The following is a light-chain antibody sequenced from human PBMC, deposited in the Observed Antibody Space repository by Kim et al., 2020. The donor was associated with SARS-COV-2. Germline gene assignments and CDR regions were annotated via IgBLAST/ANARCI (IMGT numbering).Light chain of an antibody. CDR1: KLGYKY. CDR2: QDT. Sequence: VAPGQTASITCAGDKLGYKYVCWYQQKPGQSPVLVIYQDTTRPSGIPERFSGSNSGNTATLTISGTQAMDEADYYCQAWDSSTHVVFGGGTQLTVL. CDR3: QAWDSSTHVV. J-gene: IGLJ2*01. V-gene: IGLV3-1*01.